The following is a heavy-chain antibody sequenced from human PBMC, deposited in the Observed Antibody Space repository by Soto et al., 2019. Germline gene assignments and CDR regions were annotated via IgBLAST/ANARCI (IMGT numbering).Heavy chain of an antibody. J-gene: IGHJ3*02. D-gene: IGHD4-4*01. Sequence: WTWIRHHPGKGLEWIGYVYYTGSTYYTPSLRNRVTISVDTSKNQFSLNLSSVTVADTAVYYCTRLVDPYSHGPEDGFHIWGQGTMATVSS. CDR2: VYYTGST. V-gene: IGHV4-31*02. CDR3: TRLVDPYSHGPEDGFHI.